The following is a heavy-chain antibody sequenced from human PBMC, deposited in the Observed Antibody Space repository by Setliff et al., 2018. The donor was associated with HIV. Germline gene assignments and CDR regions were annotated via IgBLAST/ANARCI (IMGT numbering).Heavy chain of an antibody. J-gene: IGHJ6*03. CDR1: GGSVIKDNFY. Sequence: PSETLSLTCSVSGGSVIKDNFYWGWIRQAPAKGLEWIATLYDTGRTYYNPPLKSRVSIFVDTTKNEFSLNLRSVTAADTAVYFCVNSGYDRDYYYYYMDVWGKGTTVTVS. D-gene: IGHD5-12*01. V-gene: IGHV4-39*01. CDR3: VNSGYDRDYYYYYMDV. CDR2: LYDTGRT.